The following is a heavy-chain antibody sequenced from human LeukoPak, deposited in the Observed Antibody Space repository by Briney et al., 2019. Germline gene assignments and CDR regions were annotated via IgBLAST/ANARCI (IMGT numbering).Heavy chain of an antibody. J-gene: IGHJ6*03. CDR1: GGTFSSYA. CDR3: ARVVGYSGYGGYYYYYMDV. CDR2: IIPIFGTA. Sequence: SVKVSCKASGGTFSSYAISWVRQAPGQGLEWMGRIIPIFGTANYAQKFQGGVTITTDESTSTAYMELSSLRSEDTAVYYCARVVGYSGYGGYYYYYMDVWGKGTTVTVSS. V-gene: IGHV1-69*05. D-gene: IGHD5-12*01.